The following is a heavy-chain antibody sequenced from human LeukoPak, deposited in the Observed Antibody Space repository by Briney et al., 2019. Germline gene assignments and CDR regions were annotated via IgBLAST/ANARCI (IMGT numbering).Heavy chain of an antibody. CDR2: IIPIFGTA. Sequence: VKVSCKASGGTFSSYAISWVRQAPGQGLEWMGGIIPIFGTANYAQKFQGRVTITADESTSTAYMELSSLRSEDTAVYYCARGYDSSGYFFDYWGQGTLVTVSS. CDR3: ARGYDSSGYFFDY. V-gene: IGHV1-69*01. J-gene: IGHJ4*02. CDR1: GGTFSSYA. D-gene: IGHD3-22*01.